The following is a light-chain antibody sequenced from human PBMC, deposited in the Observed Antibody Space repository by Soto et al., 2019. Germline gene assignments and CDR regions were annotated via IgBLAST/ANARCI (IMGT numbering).Light chain of an antibody. V-gene: IGLV2-11*01. CDR3: CSYAGSYTPHVV. J-gene: IGLJ2*01. CDR1: SSDVGGYNY. Sequence: QSVLTQPRSVSGSPGQSVTISCTGTSSDVGGYNYVSWYQQHPGKAPKLMIYDVSKRPSGVPDRFSGSKSGNTASLTISGLQAEDEADYYCCSYAGSYTPHVVFGGGTKSPS. CDR2: DVS.